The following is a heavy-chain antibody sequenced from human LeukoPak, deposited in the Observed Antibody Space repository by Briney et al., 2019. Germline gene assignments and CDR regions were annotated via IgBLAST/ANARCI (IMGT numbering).Heavy chain of an antibody. CDR2: IYYSGST. D-gene: IGHD3-10*01. Sequence: PSETLSLTCTVSGGSISSGDYYWSWIRQPPGKGLEWIGYIYYSGSTYYNPSLKSRVTISVDTSKNQFSLKLSSVTAADTAVYYCARERLLWFGESKGYYYYGMDVWGQGTTVTVSS. CDR3: ARERLLWFGESKGYYYYGMDV. J-gene: IGHJ6*02. V-gene: IGHV4-30-4*01. CDR1: GGSISSGDYY.